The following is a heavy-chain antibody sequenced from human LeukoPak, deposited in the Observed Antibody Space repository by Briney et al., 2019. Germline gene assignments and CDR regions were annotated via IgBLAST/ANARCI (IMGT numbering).Heavy chain of an antibody. J-gene: IGHJ4*02. CDR2: IHPNSGGI. CDR3: GRKSANRKTSEFDY. CDR1: GYTFTDYY. D-gene: IGHD1-14*01. Sequence: ASVQVSCKASGYTFTDYYMNWVRQAPGQGLEWMGWIHPNSGGIKYAQKFQGRVTMTRDTSISTAYMELSGLTSDDTAVYYCGRKSANRKTSEFDYWGQGTLVTVSS. V-gene: IGHV1-2*02.